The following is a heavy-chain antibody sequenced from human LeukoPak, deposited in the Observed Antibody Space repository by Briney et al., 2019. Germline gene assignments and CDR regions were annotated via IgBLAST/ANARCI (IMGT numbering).Heavy chain of an antibody. J-gene: IGHJ4*02. CDR3: ARAPRWYYFDY. V-gene: IGHV4-61*02. Sequence: SETLALTCTVSGGSLSSGSYYWSWIRQPAGKGLEWIGRIYTSGSTNYNPSLKSRVTISVDTSKNQFSLKLSSVTAADTAVYYCARAPRWYYFDYWGQGTLVTVSS. D-gene: IGHD2-15*01. CDR2: IYTSGST. CDR1: GGSLSSGSYY.